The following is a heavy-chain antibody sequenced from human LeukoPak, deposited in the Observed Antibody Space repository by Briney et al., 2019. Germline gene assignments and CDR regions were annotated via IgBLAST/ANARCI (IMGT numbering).Heavy chain of an antibody. CDR1: GFTFSSYG. J-gene: IGHJ4*02. V-gene: IGHV3-30*18. D-gene: IGHD3-9*01. CDR3: AKDAYFDWVRTGGYYFDY. Sequence: GGSLRLSCAASGFTFSSYGMHWVRQAPGKGLEWVAVISYDGSNKYYADSVKGRFTISRDNSKNTLYLQMNSLRAEDTAVYYCAKDAYFDWVRTGGYYFDYWGQGTLVTVSS. CDR2: ISYDGSNK.